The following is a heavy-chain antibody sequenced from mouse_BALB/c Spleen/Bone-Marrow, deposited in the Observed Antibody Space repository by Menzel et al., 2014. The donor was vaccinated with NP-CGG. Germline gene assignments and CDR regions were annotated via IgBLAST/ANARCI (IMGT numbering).Heavy chain of an antibody. CDR3: ARPRQLGLAFYAMDY. D-gene: IGHD3-2*01. V-gene: IGHV1-67*01. Sequence: QVHVKQSGPELVRPGVSVKISCKGSGYTFTDYAMHWVKQSHAKSLEWTGVISTYSGNTNYNQKFKGKATMTVDKSSSTAYMELARLTSEDSAIYYCARPRQLGLAFYAMDYWGQGTSVTVSS. J-gene: IGHJ4*01. CDR2: ISTYSGNT. CDR1: GYTFTDYA.